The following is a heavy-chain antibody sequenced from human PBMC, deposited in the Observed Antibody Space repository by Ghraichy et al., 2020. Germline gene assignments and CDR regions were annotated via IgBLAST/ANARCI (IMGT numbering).Heavy chain of an antibody. CDR2: ISTYSGNT. V-gene: IGHV1-18*04. D-gene: IGHD6-13*01. CDR3: ARDQEAWGSSAEYFQP. J-gene: IGHJ1*01. CDR1: GYTFTNYG. Sequence: ASVKVSCKASGYTFTNYGINWVRQAPGQGLEWMGWISTYSGNTKYAQNLQDRVTMSTDTSPSTAYMELRSLRSDDTAVFYCARDQEAWGSSAEYFQPGGQGTLVTVSS.